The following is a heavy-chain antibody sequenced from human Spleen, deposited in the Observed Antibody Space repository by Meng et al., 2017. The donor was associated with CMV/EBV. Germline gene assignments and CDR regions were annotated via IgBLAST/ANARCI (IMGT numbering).Heavy chain of an antibody. CDR1: GFTFSSRW. CDR2: ISGEGSSI. Sequence: GGSLRLSCAVSGFTFSSRWMHWVRLAPGKGPVWVSRISGEGSSISYADSVKGRFTISRDNSKNTLYLQMNSLRAEDTAVFYCAKDGIEGYYDSSGYYDYWGQGTLVTVSS. D-gene: IGHD3-22*01. J-gene: IGHJ4*02. V-gene: IGHV3-74*01. CDR3: AKDGIEGYYDSSGYYDY.